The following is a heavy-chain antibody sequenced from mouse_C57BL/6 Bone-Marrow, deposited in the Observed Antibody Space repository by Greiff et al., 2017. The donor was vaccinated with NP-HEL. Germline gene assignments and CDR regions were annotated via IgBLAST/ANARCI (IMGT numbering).Heavy chain of an antibody. V-gene: IGHV14-3*01. Sequence: VQLQQSVAELVRPGASVKLSCTASGFTIKNTYMHWVKQRPEQGLEWIGRIDPANGNTKYAPKFQGKATITADTSSNTAYVQLSSLTSEDTAIYYCARCVVSYVGYFDVWGTGTTVTVSS. D-gene: IGHD1-1*01. CDR1: GFTIKNTY. J-gene: IGHJ1*03. CDR3: ARCVVSYVGYFDV. CDR2: IDPANGNT.